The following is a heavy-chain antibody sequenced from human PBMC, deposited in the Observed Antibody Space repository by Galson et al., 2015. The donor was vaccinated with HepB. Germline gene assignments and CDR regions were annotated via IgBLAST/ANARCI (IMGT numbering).Heavy chain of an antibody. CDR1: GFTVSSNY. CDR2: IYSGGST. J-gene: IGHJ4*02. Sequence: SLRLSCAASGFTVSSNYMSWVRQAPGKGLEWVSVIYSGGSTYYADPVKGRFTISRHNSKNTLYLQMNSLRAEDTAVYYCARSRSSWYWYFDYWGQGTLVTVSS. CDR3: ARSRSSWYWYFDY. D-gene: IGHD6-13*01. V-gene: IGHV3-53*04.